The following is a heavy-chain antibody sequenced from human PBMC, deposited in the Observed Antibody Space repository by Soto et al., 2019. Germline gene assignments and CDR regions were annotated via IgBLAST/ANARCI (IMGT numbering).Heavy chain of an antibody. CDR1: GYTFSAYY. CDR3: AGVSSGWYPYYFDS. J-gene: IGHJ4*02. CDR2: INPKSGGT. Sequence: ASVKVSCKASGYTFSAYYVHWVRQAPGQGLEWMGWINPKSGGTKYAQKFQGRVTMTRDTSISTAYMDLSRLRSDDTAVYYCAGVSSGWYPYYFDSWGQGTLVTVSS. D-gene: IGHD6-19*01. V-gene: IGHV1-2*02.